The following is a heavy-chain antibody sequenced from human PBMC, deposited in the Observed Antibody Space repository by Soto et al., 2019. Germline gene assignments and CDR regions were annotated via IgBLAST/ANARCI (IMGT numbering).Heavy chain of an antibody. J-gene: IGHJ6*02. CDR2: IIPIFGTA. CDR1: GGPLISYA. V-gene: IGHV1-69*01. Sequence: SVKVSCTASGGPLISYASIWVRQAPGQGLEWMGGIIPIFGTANYAQKFQGRVTITADESTSTAYMELSSLRSEDTAVYYCARDRSVYCSSTSCYTFNYYYGMDVWGQRTTVTVSS. CDR3: ARDRSVYCSSTSCYTFNYYYGMDV. D-gene: IGHD2-2*02.